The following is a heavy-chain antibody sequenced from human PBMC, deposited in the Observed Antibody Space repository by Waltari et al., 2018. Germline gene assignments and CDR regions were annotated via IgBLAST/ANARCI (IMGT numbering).Heavy chain of an antibody. CDR2: IFPRDSDT. CDR3: ARELIWPGELGPFDL. V-gene: IGHV5-51*01. D-gene: IGHD1-26*01. CDR1: GYSFSSYW. J-gene: IGHJ3*01. Sequence: EVQLVQSGTQVKKPGESLRIYCKASGYSFSSYWIGWVRQMPGKGMEWMGIIFPRDSDTRSTPSSQGRVTSSADKSTGTAYLQFSSLTASDTAMYFCARELIWPGELGPFDLWGQGTFVSVSS.